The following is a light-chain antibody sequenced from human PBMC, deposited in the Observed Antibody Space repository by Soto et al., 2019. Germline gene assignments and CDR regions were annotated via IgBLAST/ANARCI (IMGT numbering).Light chain of an antibody. CDR2: WAS. J-gene: IGKJ2*01. Sequence: DIVMTQSPDSLAVSLGEGATINCKSSQNVLYDSNKKNYLAWYQQKAGQPPQLLIYWASTRASGVPDRFSVSGSGTDFSLTINSRQAEDVAVYYCQQYSDTVMYTFGQGTKLEIK. CDR1: QNVLYDSNKKNY. V-gene: IGKV4-1*01. CDR3: QQYSDTVMYT.